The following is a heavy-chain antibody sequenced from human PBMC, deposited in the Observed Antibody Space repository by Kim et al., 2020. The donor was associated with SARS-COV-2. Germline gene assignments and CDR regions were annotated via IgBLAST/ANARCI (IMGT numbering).Heavy chain of an antibody. CDR1: GGSINSDF. CDR2: IYDSGA. D-gene: IGHD3-9*01. V-gene: IGHV4-59*08. J-gene: IGHJ4*02. CDR3: GRVPGTGTLREVDY. Sequence: SETLSLTCTVSGGSINSDFWSWIRQPPGKGLEWVGYIYDSGAIYNPSLKSRLTISLDTSKSQFSLKLNSVTAADTAMYYCGRVPGTGTLREVDYWGQGTLVTVSS.